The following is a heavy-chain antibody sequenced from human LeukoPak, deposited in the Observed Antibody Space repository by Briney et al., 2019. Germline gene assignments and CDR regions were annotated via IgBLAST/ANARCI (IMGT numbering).Heavy chain of an antibody. CDR1: GGSISSSNW. J-gene: IGHJ4*02. D-gene: IGHD3-10*02. V-gene: IGHV4-39*01. CDR3: ARQFTRIVRGLIIPIFDY. Sequence: SETLSLTCAVSGGSISSSNWWSWVRQPPGKGLEWIGTIYYSGSTYYNPSLLSRVTISLDTSKSQFSLKLSSVTAADTAVYYCARQFTRIVRGLIIPIFDYWGQGILSTVSS. CDR2: IYYSGST.